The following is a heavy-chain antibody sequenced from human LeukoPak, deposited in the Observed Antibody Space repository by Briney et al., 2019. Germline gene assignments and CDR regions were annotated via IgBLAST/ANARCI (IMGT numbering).Heavy chain of an antibody. CDR1: GFTFSSYS. V-gene: IGHV3-48*04. J-gene: IGHJ4*02. D-gene: IGHD4-17*01. CDR2: ISSSSSTI. Sequence: GGSLRLSCAASGFTFSSYSMNWVRQAPGKGLEWVSYISSSSSTIYYADSVKGRLTISRDNAKNSLYLQMNSLRAEDTAVYYCAREVSDYGDYGPLDYWGQGTLVTVSS. CDR3: AREVSDYGDYGPLDY.